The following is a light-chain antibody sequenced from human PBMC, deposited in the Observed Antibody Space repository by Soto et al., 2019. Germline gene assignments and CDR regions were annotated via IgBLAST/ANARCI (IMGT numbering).Light chain of an antibody. J-gene: IGKJ1*01. CDR1: QSISNC. CDR3: QQYHSYPWT. V-gene: IGKV1-5*03. CDR2: KAS. Sequence: DIQMTQSPSTLSASVGDRVTITCRASQSISNCLGWYQQKPGKAPKVLISKASSLASGVPSSFSGRGSGTEFTLTISSLQPDDLATYYCQQYHSYPWTFGQGTKVEIK.